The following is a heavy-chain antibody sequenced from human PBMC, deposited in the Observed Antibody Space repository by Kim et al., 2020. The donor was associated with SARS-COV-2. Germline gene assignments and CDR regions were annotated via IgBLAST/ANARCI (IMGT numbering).Heavy chain of an antibody. J-gene: IGHJ4*02. V-gene: IGHV3-9*01. CDR1: GFTFDDYA. CDR3: AVTDLTYYYDSSGYYYRDY. CDR2: ISWNSGSI. Sequence: GGSLRLSCAASGFTFDDYAMHWVRQAPGKGLEWVSGISWNSGSIGYADSVKGRFTISRDNAKNSLYLQMNSLRAEDTALYYCAVTDLTYYYDSSGYYYRDYWGQGTLVTVSS. D-gene: IGHD3-22*01.